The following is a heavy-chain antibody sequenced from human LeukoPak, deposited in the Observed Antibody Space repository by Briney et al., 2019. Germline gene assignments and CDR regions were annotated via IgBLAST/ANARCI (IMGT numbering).Heavy chain of an antibody. D-gene: IGHD3-10*01. V-gene: IGHV3-23*01. Sequence: PGGSLRLSCAASGFTFGSYAMHWVGQAPGKGLEWVSAISGSGGSTYYADSVKGRFTISRDNSKNTLYLQMNSLRAEDTAVYYCAKYYGSGSYKPYDYWGQGTLVTVSS. CDR2: ISGSGGST. CDR1: GFTFGSYA. J-gene: IGHJ4*02. CDR3: AKYYGSGSYKPYDY.